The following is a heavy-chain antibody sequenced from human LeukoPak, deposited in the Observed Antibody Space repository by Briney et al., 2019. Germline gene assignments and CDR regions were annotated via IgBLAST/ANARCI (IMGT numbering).Heavy chain of an antibody. CDR1: GGSISSSYY. J-gene: IGHJ6*03. CDR3: ARERVVWFGELSYMDV. CDR2: IYTSGST. Sequence: SETLSLTCTVSGGSISSSYYWSWIRQPAGKGLEWIGRIYTSGSTNYNPSLKSRVTTSVDTSKNQFSLKLSSVTAADTAVYYCARERVVWFGELSYMDVWGKGTTVTISS. D-gene: IGHD3-10*01. V-gene: IGHV4-4*07.